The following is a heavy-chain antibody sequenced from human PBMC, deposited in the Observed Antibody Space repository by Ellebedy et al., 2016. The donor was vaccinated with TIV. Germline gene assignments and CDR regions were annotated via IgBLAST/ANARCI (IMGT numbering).Heavy chain of an antibody. J-gene: IGHJ2*01. Sequence: MPSETLSLTCTVSGGSIGSSGCYWGWIRQPPGKGLEWIGSIYYSGSTNYNPSLKSRVTISVDTSKNQFSLKLSSVTAADTAVYYCARRGLGRLWFGELSARGPDWYFDLWGRGTLVTVSS. D-gene: IGHD3-10*01. CDR1: GGSIGSSGCY. V-gene: IGHV4-39*07. CDR2: IYYSGST. CDR3: ARRGLGRLWFGELSARGPDWYFDL.